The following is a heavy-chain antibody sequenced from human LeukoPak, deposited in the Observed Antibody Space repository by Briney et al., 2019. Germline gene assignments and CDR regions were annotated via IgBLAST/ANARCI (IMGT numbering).Heavy chain of an antibody. D-gene: IGHD6-13*01. CDR3: AKGGGHSSSWYEKDFDY. J-gene: IGHJ4*02. V-gene: IGHV3-43*02. Sequence: GGSLRLSCAASGFTFSSYGMHWVRQAPGKGLEWVSLISGDGGSTYYADSVKGRFTISRDNSKNSLYLQMNSLRTEDTALYYCAKGGGHSSSWYEKDFDYWGQGTLVTVSS. CDR2: ISGDGGST. CDR1: GFTFSSYG.